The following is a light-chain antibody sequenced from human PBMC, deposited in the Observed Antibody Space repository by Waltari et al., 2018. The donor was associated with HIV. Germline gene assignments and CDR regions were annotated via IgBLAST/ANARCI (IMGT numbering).Light chain of an antibody. Sequence: QSALTQPASVSGSPGQSITIPCTGTSSDVGGYNYVSSYQQHPGKAPKLMIYEVSNRPSGVSNRFSGSKSGNTASLTISGLQAEDEADYYCSSYTSSSTSHVFGTGTKVTVL. V-gene: IGLV2-14*01. J-gene: IGLJ1*01. CDR3: SSYTSSSTSHV. CDR1: SSDVGGYNY. CDR2: EVS.